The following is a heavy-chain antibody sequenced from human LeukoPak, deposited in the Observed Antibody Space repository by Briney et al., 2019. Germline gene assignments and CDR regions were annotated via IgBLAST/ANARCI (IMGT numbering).Heavy chain of an antibody. CDR2: INHSGST. J-gene: IGHJ5*02. D-gene: IGHD5-18*01. Sequence: SETLSLTCAVYGGSFSGYYWSWIRQPPGKGLEWIGEINHSGSTNYNPSLKSRVTISVDTSKNQSSLKLSSVTAADTAVYYCARGKIQLWLRWFDPWGQGTLVTVSS. V-gene: IGHV4-34*01. CDR3: ARGKIQLWLRWFDP. CDR1: GGSFSGYY.